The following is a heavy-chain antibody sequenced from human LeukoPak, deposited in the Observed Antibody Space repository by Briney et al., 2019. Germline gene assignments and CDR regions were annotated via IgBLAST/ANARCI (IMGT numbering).Heavy chain of an antibody. CDR3: ARDLEGATRGWFDP. J-gene: IGHJ5*02. Sequence: SETLSLTCTVSGGSISSSNYYWGWIRQPPGKGLECIGSVYYSGNTYYNPSLKSRVTISVDTSKNQFSLKLSSVTAADTAVYYCARDLEGATRGWFDPWGQGTLVTVSS. CDR1: GGSISSSNYY. CDR2: VYYSGNT. V-gene: IGHV4-39*07. D-gene: IGHD1-26*01.